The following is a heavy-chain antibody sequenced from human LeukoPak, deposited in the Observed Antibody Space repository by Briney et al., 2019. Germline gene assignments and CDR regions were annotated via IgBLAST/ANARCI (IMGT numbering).Heavy chain of an antibody. CDR3: ARVLAAGVYYLDY. Sequence: GGSLRLSCAASGFTFSDYYMSWIRQAPGKGLEWVSYISSSSSYTNYADSVKGRFTISRDNAKNSLYLQMNSLRAEDTAVYYCARVLAAGVYYLDYWGQGTLVTVSS. J-gene: IGHJ4*02. V-gene: IGHV3-11*06. D-gene: IGHD6-13*01. CDR1: GFTFSDYY. CDR2: ISSSSSYT.